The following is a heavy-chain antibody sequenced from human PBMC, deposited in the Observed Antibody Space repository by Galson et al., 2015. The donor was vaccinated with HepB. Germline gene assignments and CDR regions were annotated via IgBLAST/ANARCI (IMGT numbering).Heavy chain of an antibody. CDR1: GGSFSGYY. CDR3: ARDLGSVPAADDAFDI. Sequence: SETLSLTCAVYGGSFSGYYWSWIRQPPGKGLEWIGEINHSGSTNYNPSLKSRVTISVDTSKNQFSLKLSSVTAADTAVYYCARDLGSVPAADDAFDIWDQGTMVTVSS. J-gene: IGHJ3*02. CDR2: INHSGST. D-gene: IGHD2-2*01. V-gene: IGHV4-34*01.